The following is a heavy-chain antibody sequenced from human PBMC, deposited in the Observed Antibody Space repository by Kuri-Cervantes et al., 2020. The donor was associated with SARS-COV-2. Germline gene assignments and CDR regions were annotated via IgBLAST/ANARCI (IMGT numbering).Heavy chain of an antibody. CDR1: GGSISSGGYY. Sequence: SETLSLTCTVSGGSISSGGYYWSWIRQHPGKGLEWIGYIYYSGSTYYNPSLKSRVTISVDTSKNQFSPKLSSVTAADTAVYYCARGRAAAGLYWGQGTLVTVSS. CDR2: IYYSGST. CDR3: ARGRAAAGLY. V-gene: IGHV4-31*03. J-gene: IGHJ4*02. D-gene: IGHD6-13*01.